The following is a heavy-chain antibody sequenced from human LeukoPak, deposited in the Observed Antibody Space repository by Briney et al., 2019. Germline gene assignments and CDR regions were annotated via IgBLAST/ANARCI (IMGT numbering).Heavy chain of an antibody. CDR2: INSDGSEG. J-gene: IGHJ3*01. CDR3: ARSSYSSSSSV. CDR1: RFTFSGFW. V-gene: IGHV3-7*03. Sequence: GGSLRLSCAVSRFTFSGFWMSWSRQAPGKGLEWVASINSDGSEGYYADVVKGRFTISRDNAKNSLYLQINSLRAEDTAVYYCARSSYSSSSSVWGQGTMVTVSS. D-gene: IGHD6-6*01.